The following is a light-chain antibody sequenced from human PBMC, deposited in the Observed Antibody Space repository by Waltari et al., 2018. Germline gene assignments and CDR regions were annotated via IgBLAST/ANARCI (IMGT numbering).Light chain of an antibody. CDR1: QNVLYNSNNKYY. CDR3: HQYFSPHWT. J-gene: IGKJ1*01. Sequence: DIVLTQSPDSLVVSLGERATINCKASQNVLYNSNNKYYLGWYQQKPEQPPKLPIYGGSTRESGVPDRFRGTGSGTDFTLTISSLQAEDVAVYYCHQYFSPHWTFGQGTKVEIK. V-gene: IGKV4-1*01. CDR2: GGS.